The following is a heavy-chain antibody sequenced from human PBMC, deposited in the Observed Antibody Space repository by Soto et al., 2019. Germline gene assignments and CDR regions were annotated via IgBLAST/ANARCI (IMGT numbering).Heavy chain of an antibody. J-gene: IGHJ5*02. CDR3: ARVLAAAGTFWFDP. CDR2: MNPNSGNT. D-gene: IGHD6-13*01. V-gene: IGHV1-8*01. Sequence: ASVKVSCTASGYTFTSYDINWVRQATGQGLEWMGWMNPNSGNTGYAQKFQGRVTMTRNTSISTAYMELSSLRSEDTAVYYCARVLAAAGTFWFDPWGQGTLVTVSS. CDR1: GYTFTSYD.